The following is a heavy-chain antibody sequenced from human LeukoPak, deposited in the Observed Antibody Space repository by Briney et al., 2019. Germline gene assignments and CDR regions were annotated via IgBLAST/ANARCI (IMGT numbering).Heavy chain of an antibody. V-gene: IGHV3-53*01. J-gene: IGHJ6*02. CDR2: IYSGGST. CDR3: ARDRGDYYYGMDV. CDR1: GFTVSSNY. D-gene: IGHD4-17*01. Sequence: GGSLRLSCAASGFTVSSNYMSWVRQAPGKGLEWVSVIYSGGSTYYADSVKGRFTISRDNSKNTLYLQMSSLRAEDTAVYYCARDRGDYYYGMDVWGQGTTVTVSS.